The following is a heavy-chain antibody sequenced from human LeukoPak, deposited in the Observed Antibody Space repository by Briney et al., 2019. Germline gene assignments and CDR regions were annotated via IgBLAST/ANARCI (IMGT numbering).Heavy chain of an antibody. CDR2: IYTSGST. V-gene: IGHV4-59*10. Sequence: SETLSLTCAVYGGSFSGYYWSWIRQPAGKGLEWIGRIYTSGSTNYNPSLKSRVTMSVDTSKNQFSLKLSSVTAADTAVYYCARESRRITMIVVATLYYYYMDVWGKGTTVTVSS. D-gene: IGHD3-22*01. CDR3: ARESRRITMIVVATLYYYYMDV. CDR1: GGSFSGYY. J-gene: IGHJ6*03.